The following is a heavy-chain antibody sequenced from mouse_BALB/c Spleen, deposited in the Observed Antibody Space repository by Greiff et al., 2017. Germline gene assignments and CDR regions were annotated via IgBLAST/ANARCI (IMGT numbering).Heavy chain of an antibody. V-gene: IGHV1-15*01. CDR1: GYTFTDYE. CDR3: TRGHYGNPWFAY. CDR2: IDPETGGT. J-gene: IGHJ3*01. Sequence: QVQLQQSGAELVRPGASVTLSCKASGYTFTDYEMHWVKQTPVHGLEWIGAIDPETGGTAYNQKFKGKATLTADKSSSTAYMELRSLTSEDSAVYYCTRGHYGNPWFAYWGEGTLVTVSA. D-gene: IGHD2-1*01.